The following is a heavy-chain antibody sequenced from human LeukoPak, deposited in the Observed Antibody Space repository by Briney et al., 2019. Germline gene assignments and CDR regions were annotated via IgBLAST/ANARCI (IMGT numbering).Heavy chain of an antibody. CDR3: ARDKSSGQIDY. D-gene: IGHD3-22*01. CDR1: GFTFSSYS. J-gene: IGHJ4*02. V-gene: IGHV3-21*01. Sequence: GRSLRLSCAASGFTFSSYSTNWVRQAPGKGLEWVSSISSSSSYIYYADSVKGRFTISRDNAKNSLYLQMNSLRAEDTAVYYCARDKSSGQIDYWGQGTLVTVSS. CDR2: ISSSSSYI.